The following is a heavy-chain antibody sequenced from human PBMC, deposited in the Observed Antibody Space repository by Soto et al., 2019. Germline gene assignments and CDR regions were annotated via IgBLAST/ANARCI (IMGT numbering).Heavy chain of an antibody. CDR1: GGTFSSYA. Sequence: SVKVSCKASGGTFSSYAISWVRQAPGQGLEWMGGIIPIFGTANYAQKFQGRVTITADESTSTAYMELSSLRSEDTAVYYCARDRWAYYYDSSGSARAFDIWGQGTMVTVSS. CDR3: ARDRWAYYYDSSGSARAFDI. CDR2: IIPIFGTA. J-gene: IGHJ3*02. D-gene: IGHD3-22*01. V-gene: IGHV1-69*13.